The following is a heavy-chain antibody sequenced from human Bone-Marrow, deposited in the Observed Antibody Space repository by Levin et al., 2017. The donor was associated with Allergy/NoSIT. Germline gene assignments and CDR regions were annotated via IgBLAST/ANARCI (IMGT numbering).Heavy chain of an antibody. CDR2: IKGDGSST. CDR1: GFSFSSYW. D-gene: IGHD3-16*01. CDR3: TRGEINLGSGELFAN. V-gene: IGHV3-74*03. J-gene: IGHJ4*02. Sequence: PGGSLRLSCAASGFSFSSYWMHWVRQAPGKGLVWVSRIKGDGSSTTDVDSVRGRFTISRDNAKNTLYLQMNSLRAEDTAVYYCTRGEINLGSGELFANWGQGTLVTVSS.